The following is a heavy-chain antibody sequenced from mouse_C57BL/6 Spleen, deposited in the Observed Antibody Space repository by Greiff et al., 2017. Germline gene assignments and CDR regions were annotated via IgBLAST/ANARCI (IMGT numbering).Heavy chain of an antibody. Sequence: EVQLQQSGPELVKPGASVKISCKASGYTFTDYNMDWVKQSPGQGLEWIGDINPNNGGTIYNQKFKGKATLTVDKSSSTAYMELRSLTSEDTAVYYCARGYDGYYGYAMDYWGQGTSVTVSS. D-gene: IGHD2-3*01. CDR3: ARGYDGYYGYAMDY. CDR2: INPNNGGT. J-gene: IGHJ4*01. V-gene: IGHV1-18*01. CDR1: GYTFTDYN.